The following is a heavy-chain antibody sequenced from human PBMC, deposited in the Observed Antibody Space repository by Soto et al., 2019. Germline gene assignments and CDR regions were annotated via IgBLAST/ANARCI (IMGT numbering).Heavy chain of an antibody. V-gene: IGHV3-33*01. CDR1: GFTFSSYG. Sequence: QVQLVESGGGVVQPGRSLRLSCAASGFTFSSYGMHWVRQAPGKGLEWVAVIWYDGSNKYYADSVKGRFTISRDNSKNTLYLQMNSLRAEDTAVYYCARDGGYCTNGVCYYYYGMDVWGQGTTVTVSS. J-gene: IGHJ6*02. CDR2: IWYDGSNK. CDR3: ARDGGYCTNGVCYYYYGMDV. D-gene: IGHD2-8*01.